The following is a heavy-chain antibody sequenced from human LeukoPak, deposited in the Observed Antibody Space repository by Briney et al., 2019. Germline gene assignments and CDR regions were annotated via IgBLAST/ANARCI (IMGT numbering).Heavy chain of an antibody. CDR2: ISGSGGST. Sequence: GGSLRLSCAPSGFTFSSYAMSWVRQAPGKGLEWVSAISGSGGSTYYADSVKGRFTISRDNSKNTLYLQMNSLRAEDTAVYYCAKDSTAGSYYYYYMDIWGKGTTVTVSS. V-gene: IGHV3-23*01. D-gene: IGHD4-17*01. J-gene: IGHJ6*03. CDR3: AKDSTAGSYYYYYMDI. CDR1: GFTFSSYA.